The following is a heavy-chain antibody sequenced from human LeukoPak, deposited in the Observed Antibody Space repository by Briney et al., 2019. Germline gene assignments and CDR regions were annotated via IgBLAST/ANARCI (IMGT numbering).Heavy chain of an antibody. D-gene: IGHD3-10*01. V-gene: IGHV4-34*01. Sequence: KASETLSLTCAVYGGSFSGYYWSWIRQPPGKGLEWIGEINHSGSTNYNPSLKSRATISVDTSKNQFSLKLSSVTAADTAVYYCARGRRFTMVRGVPFDYWGQGTLVTVSS. CDR1: GGSFSGYY. CDR2: INHSGST. CDR3: ARGRRFTMVRGVPFDY. J-gene: IGHJ4*02.